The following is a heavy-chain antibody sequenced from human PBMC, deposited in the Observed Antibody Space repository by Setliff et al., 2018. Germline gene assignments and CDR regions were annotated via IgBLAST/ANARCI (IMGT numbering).Heavy chain of an antibody. J-gene: IGHJ6*03. CDR2: TIPNFGTT. Sequence: SVKVSCKASGGTFSSYGISWVRQAPGQGLEWLGGTIPNFGTTNYAQEFQGRVTIITDESTSTAYMELSSLRFEDTAVNYCAREGVDTRSSTDYRYYMDVWGKGTTVTVSS. CDR3: AREGVDTRSSTDYRYYMDV. CDR1: GGTFSSYG. D-gene: IGHD5-18*01. V-gene: IGHV1-69*05.